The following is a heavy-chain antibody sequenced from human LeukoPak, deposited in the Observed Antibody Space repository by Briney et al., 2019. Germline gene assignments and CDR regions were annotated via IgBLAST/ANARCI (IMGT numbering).Heavy chain of an antibody. CDR1: GFTVSSYA. V-gene: IGHV3-23*01. CDR2: ISGSGGST. J-gene: IGHJ4*02. Sequence: GGSLRLSCAASGFTVSSYAMSWVRPAPGKGLEWVSSISGSGGSTYYADSVKGRFTISRDNSKNTLYLQMHSLRAEDTAVYYCAGGEILTGHYTFDYWGQGTLVTVSS. CDR3: AGGEILTGHYTFDY. D-gene: IGHD3-9*01.